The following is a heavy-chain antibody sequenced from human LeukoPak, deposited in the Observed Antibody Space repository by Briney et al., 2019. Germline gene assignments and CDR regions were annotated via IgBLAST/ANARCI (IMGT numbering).Heavy chain of an antibody. CDR3: ARVLAIFGLDTTDFYMDV. J-gene: IGHJ6*03. Sequence: ESPETLSLTCAVSGASISSHYWSWIRQPPGKGLEWIGYTSGSISDNPSLKSRVAVSVDPSQNQVSLSLTSVTAADTAVYYCARVLAIFGLDTTDFYMDVWGKGTTVTVSS. CDR1: GASISSHY. CDR2: TSGSI. D-gene: IGHD3/OR15-3a*01. V-gene: IGHV4-59*11.